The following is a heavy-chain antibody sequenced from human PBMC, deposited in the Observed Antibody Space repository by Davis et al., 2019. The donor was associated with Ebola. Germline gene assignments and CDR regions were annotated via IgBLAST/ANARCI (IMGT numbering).Heavy chain of an antibody. CDR3: ARDGSSDAFDI. Sequence: ASVKVSCKASGYTFTNYYMHWVRQAPGQGLEWMGMINPNDGRTIYAQKFQGRVTMTRDTSTSTVYMELSSLRSEDTAVYYCARDGSSDAFDIWGQGTMVTVSS. CDR1: GYTFTNYY. CDR2: INPNDGRT. V-gene: IGHV1-46*03. D-gene: IGHD1-26*01. J-gene: IGHJ3*02.